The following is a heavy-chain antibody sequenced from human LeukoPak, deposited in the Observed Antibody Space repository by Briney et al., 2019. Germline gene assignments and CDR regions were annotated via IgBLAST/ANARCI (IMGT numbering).Heavy chain of an antibody. V-gene: IGHV1-46*01. CDR2: INPSGGST. CDR3: ASGIAAADYYYYYGMDV. J-gene: IGHJ6*04. CDR1: GYTFTSYY. D-gene: IGHD6-13*01. Sequence: ASVKVSCKASGYTFTSYYMHWVRQAPGQGLEWMGIINPSGGSTSYAQKFQGRVTITRDTSTSTVYMELSSLRSEDTAVYYCASGIAAADYYYYYGMDVWGKGTTVTVSS.